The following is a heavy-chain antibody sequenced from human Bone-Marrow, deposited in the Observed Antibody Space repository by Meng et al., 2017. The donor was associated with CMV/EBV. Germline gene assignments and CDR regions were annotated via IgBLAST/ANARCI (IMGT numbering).Heavy chain of an antibody. CDR2: ISGSGGST. CDR1: GFTFSSYA. Sequence: GESLKISCAASGFTFSSYAMSWVRQAPGKGLEWVSAISGSGGSTYYADSVKGRFTISRDNSKNTLYLQMNSLRAEDTAVYYCAKERKSTHSYFDYWGQGTLVTVSS. D-gene: IGHD2-2*01. V-gene: IGHV3-23*01. CDR3: AKERKSTHSYFDY. J-gene: IGHJ4*02.